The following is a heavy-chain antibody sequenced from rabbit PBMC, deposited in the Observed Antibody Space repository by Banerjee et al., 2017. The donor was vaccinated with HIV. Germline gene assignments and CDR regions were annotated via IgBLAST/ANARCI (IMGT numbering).Heavy chain of an antibody. Sequence: QEQLEESGGDLVKPEGSLTLTCTASGFSFSNKYVMCWVRQAPGKGLEWIACINTSSGNTVNANWAKGRFTISKTSSTRVTLQMTSLTAADTATYFCARSPNDGCGHCSFNLWGPGTLVTVS. CDR1: GFSFSNKYV. V-gene: IGHV1S45*01. CDR3: ARSPNDGCGHCSFNL. CDR2: INTSSGNT. D-gene: IGHD1-1*01. J-gene: IGHJ4*01.